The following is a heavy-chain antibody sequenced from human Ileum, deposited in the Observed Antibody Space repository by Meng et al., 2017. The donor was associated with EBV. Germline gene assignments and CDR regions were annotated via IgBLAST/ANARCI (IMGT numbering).Heavy chain of an antibody. CDR1: VGSVIGSTYH. J-gene: IGHJ4*02. V-gene: IGHV4-39*01. CDR2: VFYSGST. Sequence: QLELHEAGPGRGKLSEPLSLTCTVAVGSVIGSTYHWVWICQLTGKGLECIGSVFYSGSTYYNPSLKIRVTISVDTSKSQFSLKLNFVSAADTAVSHCVRLSRWLVWNWGQGTLVTVSS. D-gene: IGHD5-24*01. CDR3: VRLSRWLVWN.